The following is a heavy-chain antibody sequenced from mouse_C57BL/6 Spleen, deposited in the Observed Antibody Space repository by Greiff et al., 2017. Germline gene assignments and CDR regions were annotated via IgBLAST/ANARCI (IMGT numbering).Heavy chain of an antibody. V-gene: IGHV1-82*01. CDR3: AREGDGAWFAY. CDR2: IYPGDGDT. J-gene: IGHJ3*01. CDR1: GYAFSSSW. D-gene: IGHD2-3*01. Sequence: QVQLKESGPELVKPGASVKISCKASGYAFSSSWMNWVKQRPGKGLEWIGRIYPGDGDTNYNGKFKGKATLTADKSSSTAYMQLSSLTSEDSAVYFCAREGDGAWFAYWGQGTLVTVSA.